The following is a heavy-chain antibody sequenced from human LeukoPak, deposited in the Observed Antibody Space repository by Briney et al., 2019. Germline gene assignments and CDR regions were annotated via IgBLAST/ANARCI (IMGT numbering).Heavy chain of an antibody. J-gene: IGHJ4*02. CDR1: GFTFSSYW. CDR2: VNTDGSHT. V-gene: IGHV3-74*01. D-gene: IGHD7-27*01. Sequence: GGSLRLSCAASGFTFSSYWMHWVRQAPGKGLMWVSRVNTDGSHTNYADSVKGRFTISRDNARNALYLQMNSLRAEDTAIYYCARGDLTFWGFPHWGQGALVTVSS. CDR3: ARGDLTFWGFPH.